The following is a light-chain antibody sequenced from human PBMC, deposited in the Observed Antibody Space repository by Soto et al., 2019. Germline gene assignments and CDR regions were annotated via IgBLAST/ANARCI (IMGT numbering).Light chain of an antibody. J-gene: IGLJ2*01. Sequence: QSALTHPASVSGSPGQSITISCTGTSRDVGNYNYVSWYQQHPGKAPKLMIYEVSNRPSGVSNRFSGSKSGNTASLTISGLQAEDEADYYCSSYTSNNSPVVFGGGTKLTVL. CDR3: SSYTSNNSPVV. CDR1: SRDVGNYNY. CDR2: EVS. V-gene: IGLV2-14*01.